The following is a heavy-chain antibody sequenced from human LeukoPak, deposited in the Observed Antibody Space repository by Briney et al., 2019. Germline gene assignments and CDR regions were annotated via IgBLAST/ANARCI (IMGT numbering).Heavy chain of an antibody. D-gene: IGHD3-16*01. J-gene: IGHJ4*02. CDR2: ISHDGSNK. V-gene: IGHV3-30*03. Sequence: GGSLRLSCAASGFTFSSYGMHWVRQAPGKGLEWVAVISHDGSNKYYADSVKGRFTISRDNSKNTLYLQMNNLRAEDTAVYYCARVTFGDGYFDYWGQGTLVTVSS. CDR1: GFTFSSYG. CDR3: ARVTFGDGYFDY.